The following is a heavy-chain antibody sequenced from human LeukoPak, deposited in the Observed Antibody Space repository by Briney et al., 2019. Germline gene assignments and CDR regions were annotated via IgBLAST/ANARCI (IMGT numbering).Heavy chain of an antibody. CDR1: GYTFTSYG. CDR3: ARDPALTYYDILTGYLYGMDV. Sequence: ASVKVSCKASGYTFTSYGISWVRQAPGQGLEWMGWISAYNGNTNYAQKLQGRVTMTTDTSTSTAYMELRSLRSDDTAVYYCARDPALTYYDILTGYLYGMDVWGQGTTVTVSS. V-gene: IGHV1-18*01. D-gene: IGHD3-9*01. CDR2: ISAYNGNT. J-gene: IGHJ6*02.